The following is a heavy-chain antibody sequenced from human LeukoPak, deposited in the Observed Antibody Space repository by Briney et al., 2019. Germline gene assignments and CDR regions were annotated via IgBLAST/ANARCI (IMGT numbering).Heavy chain of an antibody. Sequence: GGSLRLSCAASGFTFSSYWMSWVRQAPGKGLEWVANIKQDGSEKYYVDSVKGRFTISRDNAKNSLYLQMNSLRAEDTAVYYCARDTTVTMDAEYFQHWGQGTLVTVSP. CDR3: ARDTTVTMDAEYFQH. CDR1: GFTFSSYW. V-gene: IGHV3-7*01. J-gene: IGHJ1*01. CDR2: IKQDGSEK. D-gene: IGHD4-17*01.